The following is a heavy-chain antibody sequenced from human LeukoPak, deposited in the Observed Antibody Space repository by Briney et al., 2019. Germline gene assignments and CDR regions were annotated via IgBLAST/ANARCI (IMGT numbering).Heavy chain of an antibody. CDR1: GGSISSYY. CDR2: IYYSGST. D-gene: IGHD2-15*01. CDR3: ARGIRALTPHDAFDI. V-gene: IGHV4-59*01. J-gene: IGHJ3*02. Sequence: SETLSLACTVSGGSISSYYWSWIRQPPGKGLEWIGYIYYSGSTNYNPSLKSRVTISVDTSKNQFSLKLSSVTAADTAVYYCARGIRALTPHDAFDIWGQGTMVTVSS.